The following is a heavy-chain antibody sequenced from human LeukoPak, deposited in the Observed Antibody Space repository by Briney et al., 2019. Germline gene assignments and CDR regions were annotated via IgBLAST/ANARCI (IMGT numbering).Heavy chain of an antibody. D-gene: IGHD3-3*01. CDR1: GFTFSSYA. V-gene: IGHV3-23*01. CDR2: ISGSGGST. CDR3: VKGLFWSGYYWDY. Sequence: GGSLRLSCAASGFTFSSYAMSWVRQAPGKGLEWVSAISGSGGSTYYADSVKGRFTISRDNSKNTLYLQMNSLRAEDTAVYYCVKGLFWSGYYWDYWGQGTLVTVSS. J-gene: IGHJ4*02.